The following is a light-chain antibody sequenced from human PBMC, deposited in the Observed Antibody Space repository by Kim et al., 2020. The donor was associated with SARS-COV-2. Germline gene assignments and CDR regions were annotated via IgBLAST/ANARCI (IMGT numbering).Light chain of an antibody. CDR2: SAS. J-gene: IGKJ5*01. V-gene: IGKV1-9*01. CDR3: QQLNSTHPIT. Sequence: IPFTQSPSSLSASVGDRVTITCRASQGIRSYLAWCQQKLGKGPKLLIYSASTLQSGVPLRISGSGSGTEFTLPISSLQPEHFATYYCQQLNSTHPITFGQGTRLEIK. CDR1: QGIRSY.